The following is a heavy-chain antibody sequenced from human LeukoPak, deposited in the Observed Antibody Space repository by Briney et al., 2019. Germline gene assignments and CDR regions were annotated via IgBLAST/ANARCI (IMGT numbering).Heavy chain of an antibody. CDR3: AQRRTTNHWFDP. J-gene: IGHJ5*02. D-gene: IGHD1-7*01. CDR1: GYSISSGYS. Sequence: KPSETLSLTCAVSGYSISSGYSWGWIRQPPGKGLEWIGNFYHSGSTYYNPSLKSRVTISLDTSKNQFSLKLSSVTAADTAVYYCAQRRTTNHWFDPWGQGTLVTVSS. V-gene: IGHV4-38-2*01. CDR2: FYHSGST.